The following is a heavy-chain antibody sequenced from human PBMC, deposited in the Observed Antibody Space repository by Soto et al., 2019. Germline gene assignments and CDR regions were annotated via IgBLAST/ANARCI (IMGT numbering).Heavy chain of an antibody. CDR2: IYYSGST. D-gene: IGHD1-7*01. CDR3: ARDAGTTRIGGYYYYGMAV. Sequence: SETLSLTCTVSGGSISSGGYYWSWIRQHPGKGLEWIGYIYYSGSTYYNPSLKSRVTISVDTSKNQFSLKLSSVTAADTAVYYCARDAGTTRIGGYYYYGMAVWGQGTTVTVSS. J-gene: IGHJ6*02. CDR1: GGSISSGGYY. V-gene: IGHV4-31*03.